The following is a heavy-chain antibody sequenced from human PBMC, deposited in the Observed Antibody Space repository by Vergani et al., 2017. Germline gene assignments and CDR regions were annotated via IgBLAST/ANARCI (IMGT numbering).Heavy chain of an antibody. CDR2: IFSNDEK. V-gene: IGHV2-26*01. D-gene: IGHD4-17*01. CDR3: ARSDDYGDYGPWNWFDP. CDR1: GFSLSNARMG. Sequence: QVTLKESGPVLVKPPETLTLTCTVSGFSLSNARMGVSWIRQPPGKALEWLAHIFSNDEKSYRTSLKSRLTISKETSKAQVVLTMTNMDPVATATYYCARSDDYGDYGPWNWFDPWDQGTLVTVSS. J-gene: IGHJ5*02.